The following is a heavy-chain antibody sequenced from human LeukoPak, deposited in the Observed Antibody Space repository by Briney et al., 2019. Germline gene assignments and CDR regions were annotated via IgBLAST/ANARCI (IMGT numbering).Heavy chain of an antibody. Sequence: SETLSLTCTVSGGSISSSSYYWGWIRQPPGKGLEWIGSIYYSGNTYYNPSLKGRVAISGDASKNQFSLKLSSVTAADTAVYYCARGVMVTRAFDIWGQGTMVTVSS. V-gene: IGHV4-39*07. D-gene: IGHD5-18*01. J-gene: IGHJ3*02. CDR1: GGSISSSSYY. CDR3: ARGVMVTRAFDI. CDR2: IYYSGNT.